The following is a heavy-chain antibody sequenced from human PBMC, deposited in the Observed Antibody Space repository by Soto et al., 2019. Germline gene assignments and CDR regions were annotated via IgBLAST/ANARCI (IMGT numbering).Heavy chain of an antibody. CDR1: GYILTNYW. D-gene: IGHD3-16*01. CDR2: IYPGDSDT. Sequence: GGSLKIYCKASGYILTNYWLGWVRQMPGKGLEWMGVIYPGDSDTRYSPSFQGQVTISADNSITTAYLQWTSLKASDTAMYYCARSGGLSYGDALFDHWGQGTLVTVSS. J-gene: IGHJ4*02. V-gene: IGHV5-51*01. CDR3: ARSGGLSYGDALFDH.